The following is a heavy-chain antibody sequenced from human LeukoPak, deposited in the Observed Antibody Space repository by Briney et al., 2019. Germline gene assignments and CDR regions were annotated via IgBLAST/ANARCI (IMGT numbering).Heavy chain of an antibody. Sequence: QSGGSLRLSCVASGFTFSNYAMSWVRQAPGKGLEWVSGIVNSGGSTYYADSVKGRLTISRDNSKKTVYLQMSSLRGDDTAVYYCAKDRAGYSYGMFDFWGQGTLVTVSS. J-gene: IGHJ4*02. D-gene: IGHD5-18*01. CDR2: IVNSGGST. CDR3: AKDRAGYSYGMFDF. CDR1: GFTFSNYA. V-gene: IGHV3-23*01.